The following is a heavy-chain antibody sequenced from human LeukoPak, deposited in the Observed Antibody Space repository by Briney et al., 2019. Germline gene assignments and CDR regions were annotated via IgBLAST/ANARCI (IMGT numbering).Heavy chain of an antibody. J-gene: IGHJ4*02. CDR2: ISGSGGST. D-gene: IGHD6-13*01. Sequence: GRSLRLSCAASGFTFSSYAMSWVRQAPGKGLEWVSAISGSGGSTYYADSVKGRFTISRDNSKNTLYLQMNSLRAEDTAVYYCAKVGAAAGTYYFDYWGQGTLVTVSS. CDR1: GFTFSSYA. V-gene: IGHV3-23*01. CDR3: AKVGAAAGTYYFDY.